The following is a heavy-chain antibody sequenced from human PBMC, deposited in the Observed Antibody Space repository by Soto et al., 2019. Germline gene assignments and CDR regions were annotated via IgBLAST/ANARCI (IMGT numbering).Heavy chain of an antibody. CDR2: IRSKAYGGTT. D-gene: IGHD2-2*01. CDR3: TREGWDIVVVPAVFYYMYG. J-gene: IGHJ6*03. Sequence: GGSLRLSCTASGFTFCDYAMSWFRQAPGKGLEWVGFIRSKAYGGTTEYAASVKGRFTISRDDSKSIAYLQMNSLKTEDTAVYYCTREGWDIVVVPAVFYYMYGCGKATTVTVSS. V-gene: IGHV3-49*03. CDR1: GFTFCDYA.